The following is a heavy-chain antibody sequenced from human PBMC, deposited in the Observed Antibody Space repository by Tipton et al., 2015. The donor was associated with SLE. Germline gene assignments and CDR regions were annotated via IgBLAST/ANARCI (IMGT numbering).Heavy chain of an antibody. CDR2: IYYSGTT. Sequence: TLSLTCTVSGASFSSYYWTWIRQSPGKGLEWIGYIYYSGTTKYNPSLKSRVTISIDTSKNQFSLKLSSVTVEDTAVYYCARDSSGLGYYWFDPWGQGTLVTVSS. D-gene: IGHD3-10*01. V-gene: IGHV4-59*01. CDR3: ARDSSGLGYYWFDP. J-gene: IGHJ5*02. CDR1: GASFSSYY.